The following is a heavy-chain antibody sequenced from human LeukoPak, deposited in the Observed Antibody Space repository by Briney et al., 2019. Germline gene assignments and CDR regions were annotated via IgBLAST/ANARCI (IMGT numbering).Heavy chain of an antibody. J-gene: IGHJ4*02. CDR3: AHRSQVLVGATALYYFDY. CDR1: GFSLSTSGVG. V-gene: IGHV2-5*01. D-gene: IGHD1-26*01. Sequence: SGPTLVKPTQTLTLTCTFSGFSLSTSGVGVGWIRQPPGKALEWLALIYWNDDKRYSPSLKSKLTITKDTSKNQVVLTMTNMDPVDTATYYCAHRSQVLVGATALYYFDYWGQGTLVTVSS. CDR2: IYWNDDK.